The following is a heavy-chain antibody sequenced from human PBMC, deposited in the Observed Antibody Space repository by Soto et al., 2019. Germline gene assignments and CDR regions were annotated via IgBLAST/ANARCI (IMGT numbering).Heavy chain of an antibody. D-gene: IGHD3-10*02. CDR2: CSSSGSI. J-gene: IGHJ5*02. CDR1: GYCIGNGGYY. CDR3: ARMYVRGSGWFHP. Sequence: PSETLSLTCFASGYCIGNGGYYWSWLRHHPGKGLVWIGSCSSSGSIIYIPSLSSRVSISGDMSTDEVSMSLTSVTAADTARYYCARMYVRGSGWFHPWGEGTLVSVPS. V-gene: IGHV4-31*02.